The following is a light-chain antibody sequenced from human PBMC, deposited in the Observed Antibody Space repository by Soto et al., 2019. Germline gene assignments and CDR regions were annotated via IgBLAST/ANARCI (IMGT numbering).Light chain of an antibody. V-gene: IGKV3-15*01. Sequence: EIVMTQSPVTLSVSPGERVTLSCRASQSVSSNLAWYQQKPGQAPSRLIYGAVTRATGIPARFSGTGSGTEFTLTISSLQSEDFALDYCQQYNDWPLTFGQGTKVDIK. CDR1: QSVSSN. CDR2: GAV. J-gene: IGKJ1*01. CDR3: QQYNDWPLT.